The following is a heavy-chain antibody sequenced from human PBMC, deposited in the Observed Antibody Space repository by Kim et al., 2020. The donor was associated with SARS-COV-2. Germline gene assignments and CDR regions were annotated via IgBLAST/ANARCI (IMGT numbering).Heavy chain of an antibody. CDR1: GDFITRSNYY. Sequence: SETLSLTCTVSGDFITRSNYYWAWIRQTPGKGLEWVASVYYTGTPYYKPTLKSRVSISVDTSRNQFSLTVKSLTAADAGVYYCARHRSASNRRDDAFDV. CDR2: VYYTGTP. V-gene: IGHV4-39*01. CDR3: ARHRSASNRRDDAFDV. J-gene: IGHJ3*01.